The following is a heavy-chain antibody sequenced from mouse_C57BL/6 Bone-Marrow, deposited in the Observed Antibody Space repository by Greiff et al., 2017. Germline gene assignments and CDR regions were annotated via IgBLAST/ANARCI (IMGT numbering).Heavy chain of an antibody. CDR3: TGNGYYVEFAY. Sequence: EVKLVESGGGLVQPGGSMKLSCVASGFTFSNYRMNWVRQSPEKGLEWVAQIRLKSDNYATHYAESVKGRFTISRDDSKSSVYLQMNNLRAEDTGIYYCTGNGYYVEFAYWGQGTLVTVSA. CDR2: IRLKSDNYAT. CDR1: GFTFSNYR. V-gene: IGHV6-3*01. D-gene: IGHD2-3*01. J-gene: IGHJ3*01.